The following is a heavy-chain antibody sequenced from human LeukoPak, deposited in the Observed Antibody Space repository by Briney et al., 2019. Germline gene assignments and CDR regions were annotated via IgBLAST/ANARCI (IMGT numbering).Heavy chain of an antibody. CDR2: ISSSGSTI. Sequence: QPGGSLRLSCAASGFTFSSYEMNWVRQAPGKGLEWVSYISSSGSTIYYADSVKGRLTISRDNAKNSLYLQMNSLRAEDTAVYYCASFLVVNFDYWGQGTLVTVSS. D-gene: IGHD3-22*01. J-gene: IGHJ4*02. V-gene: IGHV3-48*03. CDR1: GFTFSSYE. CDR3: ASFLVVNFDY.